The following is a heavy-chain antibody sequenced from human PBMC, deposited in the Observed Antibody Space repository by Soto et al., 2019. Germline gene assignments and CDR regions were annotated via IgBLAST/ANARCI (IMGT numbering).Heavy chain of an antibody. Sequence: SETLSLTCTVSGGAISGYYWTWIRQSAGKGLEWVGRIYSSGGTKYNPSLQSRVTMSLDTSKNQFSLRLSSVTAADTAVYYCARGQRFSDSFDPWGQGTLVTVSS. CDR1: GGAISGYY. CDR3: ARGQRFSDSFDP. J-gene: IGHJ5*02. D-gene: IGHD3-3*01. V-gene: IGHV4-4*07. CDR2: IYSSGGT.